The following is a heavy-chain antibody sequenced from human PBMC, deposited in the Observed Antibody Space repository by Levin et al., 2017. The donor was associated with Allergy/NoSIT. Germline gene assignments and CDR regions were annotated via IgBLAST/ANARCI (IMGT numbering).Heavy chain of an antibody. CDR2: MRQDGGEI. J-gene: IGHJ4*02. D-gene: IGHD4-23*01. CDR3: ARDPGGYDY. V-gene: IGHV3-7*03. CDR1: GFTLGNYW. Sequence: LSLTCAASGFTLGNYWMTWVRQAPGKGLEWVASMRQDGGEIHYADSVKGRFTISRDNAKNSLYLQMNNVRAEDTAVYYCARDPGGYDYWGQGTRVTASS.